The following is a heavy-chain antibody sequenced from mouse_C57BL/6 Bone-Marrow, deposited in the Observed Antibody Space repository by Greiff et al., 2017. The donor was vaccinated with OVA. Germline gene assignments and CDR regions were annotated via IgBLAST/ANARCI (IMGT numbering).Heavy chain of an antibody. CDR2: ISYDGSN. Sequence: EVQLVESGPGLVKPSPSLSLTCSVTGYSITSGYYWNWIRQFPGNKLEWMDYISYDGSNNYNPSFKNRITFTRDTSKNQCFLKVNSVTNEDTATYNCENYDGSSLYAMDYWGQGTSVTVSS. J-gene: IGHJ4*01. D-gene: IGHD1-1*01. CDR1: GYSITSGYY. CDR3: ENYDGSSLYAMDY. V-gene: IGHV3-6*01.